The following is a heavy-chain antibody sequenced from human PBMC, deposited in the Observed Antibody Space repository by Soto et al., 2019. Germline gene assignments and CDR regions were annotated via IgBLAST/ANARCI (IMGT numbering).Heavy chain of an antibody. CDR2: ISSSSSYI. Sequence: GGSLRLSCAASGFTFSSYSMNWVRQAPGKGLEWVSSISSSSSYIYYADSVKGRFTISRDNAKNSLYLQMNSLRAEDTAVFYCARGLNFDFWSGDYYFGMDVWGQGTTVTVSS. V-gene: IGHV3-21*01. CDR1: GFTFSSYS. D-gene: IGHD3-3*01. CDR3: ARGLNFDFWSGDYYFGMDV. J-gene: IGHJ6*02.